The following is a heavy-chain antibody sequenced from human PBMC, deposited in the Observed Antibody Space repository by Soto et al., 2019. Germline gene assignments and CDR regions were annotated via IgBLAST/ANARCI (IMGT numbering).Heavy chain of an antibody. CDR2: IIPILDIA. J-gene: IGHJ5*02. V-gene: IGHV1-69*08. Sequence: QVQLMQSGAEVKKPGSSVKVSCKASGGTFSDYIISWVRQAPGQGLEWMGRIIPILDIANYAQKFQGRVTITADKSTSTSYMELSSLRSEDTALYYCARDRGDYGDYGWFDPWGQGTLVTVSS. CDR1: GGTFSDYI. D-gene: IGHD4-17*01. CDR3: ARDRGDYGDYGWFDP.